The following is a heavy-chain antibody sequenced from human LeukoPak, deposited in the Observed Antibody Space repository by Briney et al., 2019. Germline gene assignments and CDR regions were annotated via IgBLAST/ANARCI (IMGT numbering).Heavy chain of an antibody. Sequence: PGGSLRRYCAASGFTFSSYWMSWVRHAPGKGLEGVANIKQDGSEKYYVDSVKGRFTISRDNAKTTLYLQMNSLTAEDTAIYYCTRDSKYVMDVWGQGTTVTVSS. V-gene: IGHV3-7*01. CDR3: TRDSKYVMDV. D-gene: IGHD4-11*01. CDR1: GFTFSSYW. CDR2: IKQDGSEK. J-gene: IGHJ6*02.